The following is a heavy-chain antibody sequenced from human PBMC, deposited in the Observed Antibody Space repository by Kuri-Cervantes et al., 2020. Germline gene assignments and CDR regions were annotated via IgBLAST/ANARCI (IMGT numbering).Heavy chain of an antibody. CDR1: GFTFSTFS. Sequence: GESLKISCAASGFTFSTFSMNWARQAPGKGLEWVSSISSSSSYIYYADSVKGRFTISRDNAKNLLYLQMNSLRPEDTAVYYCARVKVDFWSGYYSDYWGQGTPVTVSS. J-gene: IGHJ4*02. CDR2: ISSSSSYI. CDR3: ARVKVDFWSGYYSDY. D-gene: IGHD3-3*01. V-gene: IGHV3-21*06.